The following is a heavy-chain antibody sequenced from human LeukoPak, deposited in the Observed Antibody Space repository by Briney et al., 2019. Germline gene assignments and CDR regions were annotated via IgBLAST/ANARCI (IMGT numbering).Heavy chain of an antibody. CDR3: ARRIGLRSSDI. V-gene: IGHV5-51*01. D-gene: IGHD1-26*01. CDR2: IYPGDSDT. CDR1: GYSFTSYW. J-gene: IGHJ3*02. Sequence: GEPLKISFQCSGYSFTSYWIGWVRQMPGQGLEWMGIIYPGDSDTRYSPSFQGQVTISADKSISTAYLQWSSLKASDTAMYHCARRIGLRSSDIWGQGTMVTVSS.